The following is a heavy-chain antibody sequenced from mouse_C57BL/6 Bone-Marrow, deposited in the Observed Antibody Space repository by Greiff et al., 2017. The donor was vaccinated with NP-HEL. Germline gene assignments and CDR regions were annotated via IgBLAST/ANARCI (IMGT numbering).Heavy chain of an antibody. D-gene: IGHD1-1*01. CDR3: ASYSSPYAMDY. J-gene: IGHJ4*01. CDR2: INPNNGGT. CDR1: GYTFTDYY. Sequence: VQLQQSGPELVKPGASVKISCKASGYTFTDYYMNWVKQSHGKSLEWIGDINPNNGGTSYNQKFKGKATLTVDKSSSTAYMELRSLTSEDSAVSYCASYSSPYAMDYWGQGTSVTVSS. V-gene: IGHV1-26*01.